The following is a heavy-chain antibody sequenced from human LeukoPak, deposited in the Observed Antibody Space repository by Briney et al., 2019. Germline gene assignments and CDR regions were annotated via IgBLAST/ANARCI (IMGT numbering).Heavy chain of an antibody. Sequence: PGGSLRLSCAASGFNFANHAMSWVRQTPGKGLEWVSAISGGGDITYYADSVTGRFTISRDNSKDTLFLQMHGLRPGDTAVYYCVREDTPATANYWGQGTLVTVSS. V-gene: IGHV3-23*01. CDR2: ISGGGDIT. CDR1: GFNFANHA. J-gene: IGHJ4*02. CDR3: VREDTPATANY. D-gene: IGHD2-21*02.